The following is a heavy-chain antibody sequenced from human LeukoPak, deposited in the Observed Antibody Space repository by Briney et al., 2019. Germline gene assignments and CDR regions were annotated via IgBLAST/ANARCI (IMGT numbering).Heavy chain of an antibody. CDR3: AREEDPITMVRGVIITLGY. J-gene: IGHJ4*02. CDR1: GYSFTSYW. CDR2: IYPGDSDT. V-gene: IGHV5-51*01. Sequence: GESLKISCKGSGYSFTSYWIGWVRQMPGKGLEWMGIIYPGDSDTRYSPSFQGQVTISADTSISTAYMELSRLRSDDTAVYYCAREEDPITMVRGVIITLGYWGQGTLVTVSS. D-gene: IGHD3-10*01.